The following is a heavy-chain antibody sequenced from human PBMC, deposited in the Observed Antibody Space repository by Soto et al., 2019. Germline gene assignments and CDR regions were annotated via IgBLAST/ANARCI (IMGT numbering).Heavy chain of an antibody. D-gene: IGHD6-19*01. CDR2: IDPSDSYT. CDR3: ARHMSYSSGWNDAFDI. Sequence: GESLKISCKGSGYSFTSYWISWVRQMPGKGLEWMGRIDPSDSYTNYSPSFQGHVTISADKSISTAYLQWSSLKASDTAMYYCARHMSYSSGWNDAFDIWGQGTMVTVSS. CDR1: GYSFTSYW. J-gene: IGHJ3*02. V-gene: IGHV5-10-1*01.